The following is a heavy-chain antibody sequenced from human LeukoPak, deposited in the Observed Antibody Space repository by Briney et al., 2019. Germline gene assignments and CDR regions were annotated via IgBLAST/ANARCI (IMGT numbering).Heavy chain of an antibody. Sequence: GGSLRLSCAASGFTFSSYSMNWVRQAPGKGLEWVSSISSSSSYIYYADSVKGRFTISRDNAKNSLYLQMSSLRAEDTAVYYCAREGPDVLRYFDWSPYYFDYWGQGTLVTVSS. V-gene: IGHV3-21*01. CDR1: GFTFSSYS. CDR3: AREGPDVLRYFDWSPYYFDY. D-gene: IGHD3-9*01. CDR2: ISSSSSYI. J-gene: IGHJ4*02.